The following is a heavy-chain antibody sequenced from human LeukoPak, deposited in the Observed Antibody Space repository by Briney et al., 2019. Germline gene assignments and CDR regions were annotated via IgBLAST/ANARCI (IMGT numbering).Heavy chain of an antibody. CDR2: IYSGGST. D-gene: IGHD5-18*01. Sequence: GGSLRLSCAASGFTVSSNYMSWVRQAPGKGLEWVSVIYSGGSTYYADSVKGRFTISRDNAKNSLYLQMNSLRAEDTAVYYCARGEGYSYGSYYFDYWGQGTLVTVSS. CDR1: GFTVSSNY. CDR3: ARGEGYSYGSYYFDY. J-gene: IGHJ4*02. V-gene: IGHV3-53*01.